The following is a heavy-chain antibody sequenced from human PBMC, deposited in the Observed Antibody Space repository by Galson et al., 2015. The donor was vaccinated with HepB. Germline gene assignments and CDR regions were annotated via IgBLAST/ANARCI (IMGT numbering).Heavy chain of an antibody. Sequence: SVKVSCKASGYTFTSYAMHWVRQAPGQRLEWMGWINAGNGNTKYSQKFQGRVTITRDTSASTAYMELSSLRSEDTAVYYCARDAYSSSWYDHFDYWGQGTLVTVSS. D-gene: IGHD6-13*01. J-gene: IGHJ4*02. CDR1: GYTFTSYA. CDR3: ARDAYSSSWYDHFDY. CDR2: INAGNGNT. V-gene: IGHV1-3*01.